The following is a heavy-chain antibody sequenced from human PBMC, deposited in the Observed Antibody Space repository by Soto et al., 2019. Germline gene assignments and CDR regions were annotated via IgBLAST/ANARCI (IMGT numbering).Heavy chain of an antibody. J-gene: IGHJ4*03. Sequence: EVKLVESGGGLVQPGGSLRLSCAASGFTFSNYWMYWVRQAPGQGLVWVSRINSDGSVSRYADSVKGRLTISRDNVKNTVYLQVNRLRREDTVVHCCARGSCVGGSCNFLSGYFHY. CDR2: INSDGSVS. CDR1: GFTFSNYW. CDR3: ARGSCVGGSCNFLSGYFHY. V-gene: IGHV3-74*01. D-gene: IGHD2-15*01.